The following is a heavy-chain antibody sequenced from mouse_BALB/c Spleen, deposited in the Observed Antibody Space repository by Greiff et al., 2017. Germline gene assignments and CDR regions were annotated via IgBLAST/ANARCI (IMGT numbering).Heavy chain of an antibody. V-gene: IGHV2-9*02. J-gene: IGHJ4*01. Sequence: VKLQESGPGLVAPSQSLSITCTVSGFSLTSYGVHWVRQPPGKGLEWLGVIWAGGSTNYNSALMSRLSISKDNSKSQVFLKMNSLQTDDTAMYYCARESYGFYAMDYWGQGTSVTVSS. CDR2: IWAGGST. CDR3: ARESYGFYAMDY. D-gene: IGHD1-2*01. CDR1: GFSLTSYG.